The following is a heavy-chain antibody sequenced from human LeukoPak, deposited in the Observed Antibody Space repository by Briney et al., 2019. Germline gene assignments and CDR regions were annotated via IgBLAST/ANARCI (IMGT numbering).Heavy chain of an antibody. CDR3: ARGRLRRYSSSWYYFDY. D-gene: IGHD6-13*01. V-gene: IGHV4-34*01. CDR1: GGSFSGYY. Sequence: PSETLSLTCAVYGGSFSGYYWGWIRQPPGKGLEWIGEINHSGSTNYNPSLKSRVTISVDTSKNQFSLKLSSVTAADTAVYYCARGRLRRYSSSWYYFDYWGQGTLVTVSS. J-gene: IGHJ4*02. CDR2: INHSGST.